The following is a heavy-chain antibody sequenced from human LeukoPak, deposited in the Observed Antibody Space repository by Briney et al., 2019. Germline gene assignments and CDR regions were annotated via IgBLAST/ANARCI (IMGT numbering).Heavy chain of an antibody. V-gene: IGHV1-2*02. CDR3: ARDPSLYRTYAFDI. Sequence: ASVKVSCKASGYTFTGYYMHWVRQAPGQGLEWMGWINPNSGGTNYAQKFQGRVTMTRDTSISTAYMELSRLRSDDTAVYYCARDPSLYRTYAFDIWGQGTMVTVSS. J-gene: IGHJ3*02. CDR2: INPNSGGT. CDR1: GYTFTGYY. D-gene: IGHD4-11*01.